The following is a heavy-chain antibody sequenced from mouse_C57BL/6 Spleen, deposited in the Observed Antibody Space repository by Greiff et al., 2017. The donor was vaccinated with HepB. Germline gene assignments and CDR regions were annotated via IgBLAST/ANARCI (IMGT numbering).Heavy chain of an antibody. Sequence: VQLQQSGAELVRPGASVKLSCTASGFNIKDYYMHWVKQRPEQGLEWIGRIDPEDGDTEYGPKFQGKATMTADTSSNTAYLQLSSLTSEDTAVYYCTTNYGYLAWFAYWGQGTLVTVSA. D-gene: IGHD2-2*01. CDR1: GFNIKDYY. CDR3: TTNYGYLAWFAY. J-gene: IGHJ3*01. CDR2: IDPEDGDT. V-gene: IGHV14-1*01.